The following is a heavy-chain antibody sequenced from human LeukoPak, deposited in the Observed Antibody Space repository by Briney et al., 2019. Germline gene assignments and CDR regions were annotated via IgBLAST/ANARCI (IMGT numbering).Heavy chain of an antibody. Sequence: SETLSLTCTVSGGSISNYWSWIRQPAGKGLEWIGRIYTSGSTNYNPSLKSRVTMSVDTSKNQFSLKLSSVTAADTAVYYCAREAAIQGGYYFGYWGQGTLVTVSS. V-gene: IGHV4-4*07. J-gene: IGHJ4*02. CDR3: AREAAIQGGYYFGY. CDR1: GGSISNY. CDR2: IYTSGST. D-gene: IGHD2-21*02.